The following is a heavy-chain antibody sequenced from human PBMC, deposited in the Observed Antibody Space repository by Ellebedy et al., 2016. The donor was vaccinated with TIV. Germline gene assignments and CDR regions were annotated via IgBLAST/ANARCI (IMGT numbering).Heavy chain of an antibody. CDR2: ISHSGYT. CDR1: GGSFSGYY. D-gene: IGHD3-10*01. Sequence: MPSETLSLTCAVYGGSFSGYYWTWIRQTPGKGLEWIGEISHSGYTNYNPSLKSRVTISVAASKDHFSLKLRSVTVADTAIYYCAAVWLGDSHWFDPWGQGTLVTVSS. J-gene: IGHJ5*02. CDR3: AAVWLGDSHWFDP. V-gene: IGHV4-34*01.